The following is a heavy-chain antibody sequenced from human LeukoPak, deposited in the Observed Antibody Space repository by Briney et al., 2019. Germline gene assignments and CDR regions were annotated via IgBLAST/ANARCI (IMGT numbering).Heavy chain of an antibody. CDR1: GFTFSSYA. CDR2: ISGSGGST. V-gene: IGHV3-23*01. J-gene: IGHJ4*01. Sequence: GGSLRLSCAASGFTFSSYAMSWVRQAPGKGLEWVSAISGSGGSTYYADSVKGRFTISRDHSKNPLYLQMNSRRAGDTAVYYCAKGTDFSSCYPLDYWGQGTLVTVSS. D-gene: IGHD6-19*01. CDR3: AKGTDFSSCYPLDY.